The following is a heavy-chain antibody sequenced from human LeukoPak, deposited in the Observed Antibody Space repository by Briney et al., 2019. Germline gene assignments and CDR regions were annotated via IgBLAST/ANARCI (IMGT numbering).Heavy chain of an antibody. J-gene: IGHJ5*02. CDR2: ISYDGSNK. CDR1: GFTFDDYA. V-gene: IGHV3-30-3*01. Sequence: GGSLRLSCAASGFTFDDYAMHWVRQAPGKGLEWVAVISYDGSNKYYADSVKGRFTISRDNSKNTLYLQMNSLRAEDTAVYYCARESRSVHSWFDPWGQGTLVTVSS. D-gene: IGHD2-15*01. CDR3: ARESRSVHSWFDP.